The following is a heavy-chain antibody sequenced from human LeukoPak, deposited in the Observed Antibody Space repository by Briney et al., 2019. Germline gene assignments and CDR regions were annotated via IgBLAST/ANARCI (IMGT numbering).Heavy chain of an antibody. CDR3: ARGPSIAAAGPPGDY. V-gene: IGHV1-2*02. D-gene: IGHD6-13*01. Sequence: EATVKVSCKASGYTFTGYYMHWVRQAPGQGLEWMGWINPNSGGTNYAQKFQGRVTMTRDTSISTAYMELSRLRSDDTAVYYCARGPSIAAAGPPGDYWGQGTLVTVSS. CDR2: INPNSGGT. J-gene: IGHJ4*02. CDR1: GYTFTGYY.